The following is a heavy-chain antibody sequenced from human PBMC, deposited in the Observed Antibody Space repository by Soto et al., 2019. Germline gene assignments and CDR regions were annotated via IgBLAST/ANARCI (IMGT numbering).Heavy chain of an antibody. D-gene: IGHD3-10*01. CDR1: GGSFSGYQ. CDR3: ARGLILWFGELSRRGGYYYYMDV. CDR2: INVSGNI. Sequence: QVQLQQWGAGLLKPSETLSLTCAVYGGSFSGYQWTWIRQTPGKGLEWIGEINVSGNINYNPSLKSRVTLFLDTPQTQISLRLSSGTAADSAVYYCARGLILWFGELSRRGGYYYYMDVWGKGTTVTVS. J-gene: IGHJ6*03. V-gene: IGHV4-34*01.